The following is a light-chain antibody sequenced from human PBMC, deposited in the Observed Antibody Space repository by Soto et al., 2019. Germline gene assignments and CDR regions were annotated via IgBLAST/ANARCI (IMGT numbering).Light chain of an antibody. CDR3: QQYGGSPWT. Sequence: EIVLTQSPGTLSLSPGERATLSCRASQSVSSNSLAWYQQRPGQAPRLLIFGASSRATGIPDRFSGSGSGTDFTLTISRLEPEDFAVYYCQQYGGSPWTFGQGTKVEIK. V-gene: IGKV3-20*01. CDR2: GAS. CDR1: QSVSSNS. J-gene: IGKJ1*01.